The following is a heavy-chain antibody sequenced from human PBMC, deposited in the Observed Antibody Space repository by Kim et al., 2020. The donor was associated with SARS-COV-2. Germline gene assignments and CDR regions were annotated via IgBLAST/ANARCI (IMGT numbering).Heavy chain of an antibody. CDR2: IWPADSTT. V-gene: IGHV5-51*01. D-gene: IGHD3-10*01. CDR1: GYPFTNYL. J-gene: IGHJ4*02. CDR3: ARRQGVRGQSYYFDY. Sequence: GESLKISCTVSGYPFTNYLIAWVRQMPGRGLEWMGVIWPADSTTSYSPSFQGLISISADKSINTAYLQWNSLGDSDTALYFCARRQGVRGQSYYFDYWAQGTLVAVSS.